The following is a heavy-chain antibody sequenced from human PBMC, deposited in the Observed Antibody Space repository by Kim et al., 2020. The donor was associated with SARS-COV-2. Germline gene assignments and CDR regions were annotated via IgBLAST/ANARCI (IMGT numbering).Heavy chain of an antibody. Sequence: GGSLRLSCAASGFTFSTYAIHWVRQAPGKGLEWVAVLSSDGDIEYYADSVRGRFTVSRDNSKSTLYLQMINLRTDDTAVYYCGRDLQAWGVVPAVRRSLSFGVDVWGQGTTVTVFS. CDR3: GRDLQAWGVVPAVRRSLSFGVDV. D-gene: IGHD2-2*01. J-gene: IGHJ6*02. CDR2: LSSDGDIE. V-gene: IGHV3-30-3*01. CDR1: GFTFSTYA.